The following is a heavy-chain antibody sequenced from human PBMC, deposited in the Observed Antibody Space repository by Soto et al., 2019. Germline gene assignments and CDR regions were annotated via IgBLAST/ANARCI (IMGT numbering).Heavy chain of an antibody. CDR3: AKSLGFVDHAYMDV. J-gene: IGHJ6*03. V-gene: IGHV1-69*08. Sequence: QVQLVQSGAEVKKPGSSVKVSCEASGGSFTSYIFTWVRQAPGQGLEWMGRVIPIQGTANYALKFQDRVTITADKSTNTAYMELRSLRPEDTALYYCAKSLGFVDHAYMDVWGKGTTVTVSS. CDR2: VIPIQGTA. D-gene: IGHD3-16*01. CDR1: GGSFTSYI.